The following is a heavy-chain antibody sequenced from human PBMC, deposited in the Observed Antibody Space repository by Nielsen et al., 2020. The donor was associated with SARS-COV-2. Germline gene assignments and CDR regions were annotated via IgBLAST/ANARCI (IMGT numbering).Heavy chain of an antibody. D-gene: IGHD4-17*01. V-gene: IGHV1-69*13. CDR3: ARAGDTVTTNYYYYMDV. CDR1: GGTFSSYA. CDR2: IIPIFGTA. J-gene: IGHJ6*03. Sequence: SVKVSCKASGGTFSSYAISWVRQAPGQGLEWMGGIIPIFGTANYAQKFQGRVTITADESTSTAYMELSSLRSEDTAVYYCARAGDTVTTNYYYYMDVWGKGTTVTVSS.